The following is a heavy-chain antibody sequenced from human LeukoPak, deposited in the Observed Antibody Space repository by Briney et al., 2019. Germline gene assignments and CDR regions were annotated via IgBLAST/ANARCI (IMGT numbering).Heavy chain of an antibody. CDR3: AGAEVVDDAFDI. CDR2: MNPNSGNT. J-gene: IGHJ3*02. D-gene: IGHD3-22*01. V-gene: IGHV1-8*01. CDR1: GYTFTSYD. Sequence: ASVKVSCKASGYTFTSYDINWVRQATGQGLEWMGWMNPNSGNTGYAQKFQGRVTMTRNTSISTAYMELSSLRAEDTAVYYCAGAEVVDDAFDIWGQGTIVTVSS.